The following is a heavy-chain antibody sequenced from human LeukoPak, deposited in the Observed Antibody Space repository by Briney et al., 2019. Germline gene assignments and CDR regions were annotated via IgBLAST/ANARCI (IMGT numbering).Heavy chain of an antibody. J-gene: IGHJ4*02. D-gene: IGHD5-12*01. V-gene: IGHV4-59*08. CDR3: ARVGRGYSGYDPARFDY. Sequence: PSETLSLTCTVSGGSISSYYWSWIRQPPGKGLEWIGYIYHSGSTYYNPSLKSRVTISVDTSKNQFSLKLSSVTAADTAVYYCARVGRGYSGYDPARFDYWGQGTLVTVSS. CDR2: IYHSGST. CDR1: GGSISSYY.